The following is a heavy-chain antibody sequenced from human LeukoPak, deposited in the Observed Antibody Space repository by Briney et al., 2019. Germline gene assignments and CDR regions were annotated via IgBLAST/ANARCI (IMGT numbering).Heavy chain of an antibody. D-gene: IGHD4-17*01. CDR2: ISAYNGNT. CDR3: ARVYLDGDYYYYYMDV. CDR1: GYTFTSYG. V-gene: IGHV1-18*01. J-gene: IGHJ6*03. Sequence: ASVKVSCKASGYTFTSYGISWVRQAPGQGLEWMGWISAYNGNTNYAQKLQGRVTMTTDTSTSTAYMELRSLRSDDTAVYYCARVYLDGDYYYYYMDVWGKGTTVTASS.